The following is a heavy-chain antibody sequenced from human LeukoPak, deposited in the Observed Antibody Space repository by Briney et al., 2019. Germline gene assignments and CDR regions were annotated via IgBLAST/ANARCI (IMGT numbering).Heavy chain of an antibody. CDR1: EFTFSSYA. CDR2: ITGSGGIT. D-gene: IGHD6-19*01. Sequence: GGSLRLSCAASEFTFSSYAMSWVRQAPGKGLEWVSSITGSGGITYYADSVKGRFTISRDNSKSTLYLQMNSLRAEDTAVYYCARKAISVGGHNCFDPWGQGTLVTVS. V-gene: IGHV3-23*01. CDR3: ARKAISVGGHNCFDP. J-gene: IGHJ5*02.